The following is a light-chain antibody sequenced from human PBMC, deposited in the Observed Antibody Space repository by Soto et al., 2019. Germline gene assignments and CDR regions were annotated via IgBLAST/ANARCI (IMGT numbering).Light chain of an antibody. Sequence: EIVMTQSPGTLSALPGHSATLPCRASQSVGSNIAWYQQRPGQAPRLLIYAASTRAAGVPIRFSGSGSGTEFTLTITSLQSDDFAVYYCQQYNNWPLYTFGQGTKLEIK. CDR2: AAS. J-gene: IGKJ2*01. CDR3: QQYNNWPLYT. V-gene: IGKV3-15*01. CDR1: QSVGSN.